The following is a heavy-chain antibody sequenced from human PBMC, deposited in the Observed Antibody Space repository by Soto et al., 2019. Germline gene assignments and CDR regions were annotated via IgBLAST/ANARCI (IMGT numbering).Heavy chain of an antibody. V-gene: IGHV3-30*18. Sequence: GGSLRLSCAASGFTFSTYGMHWVRQAPGKGLEWVAVISYDGNNKYYADSVKGRFTISRDNSKNTLYLQMNSLRAEDTAVYYCAKSGRGVATIPVGYYYYYYMDVWGKGTTVTVSS. CDR1: GFTFSTYG. J-gene: IGHJ6*03. CDR3: AKSGRGVATIPVGYYYYYYMDV. D-gene: IGHD5-12*01. CDR2: ISYDGNNK.